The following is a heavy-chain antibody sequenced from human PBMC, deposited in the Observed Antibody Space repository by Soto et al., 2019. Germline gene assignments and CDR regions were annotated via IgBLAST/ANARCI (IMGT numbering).Heavy chain of an antibody. CDR3: ARGRYCSSTSCYAGYYYYGMDV. V-gene: IGHV1-69*13. CDR1: GSTFSSYA. Sequence: ASVKVSCKASGSTFSSYAISWVRQAPGQGLEWMGGIIPIFGTANYAQKFQGRVTITADESTSTAYMELSSLRSEDTAVYYCARGRYCSSTSCYAGYYYYGMDVWGQGTTVTVSS. CDR2: IIPIFGTA. J-gene: IGHJ6*02. D-gene: IGHD2-2*01.